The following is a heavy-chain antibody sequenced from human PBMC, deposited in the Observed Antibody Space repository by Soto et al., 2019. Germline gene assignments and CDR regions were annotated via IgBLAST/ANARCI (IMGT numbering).Heavy chain of an antibody. V-gene: IGHV3-30*03. J-gene: IGHJ4*02. CDR1: GFTFSSYG. Sequence: GGSLRLSCAASGFTFSSYGIHWVRQAPGKGLEWVALISYDGSDKYYAGSVRGRFTISRDNSKNTLYLQMDSLRAEDTAVYYCARVPCINGECPYYYFDYWGQGTQVTVSS. CDR3: ARVPCINGECPYYYFDY. CDR2: ISYDGSDK. D-gene: IGHD2-8*01.